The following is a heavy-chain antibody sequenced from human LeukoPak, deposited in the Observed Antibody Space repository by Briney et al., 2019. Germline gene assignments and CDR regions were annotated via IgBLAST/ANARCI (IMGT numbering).Heavy chain of an antibody. CDR3: ARDLKGGLAENWFDP. D-gene: IGHD6-13*01. V-gene: IGHV4-61*02. J-gene: IGHJ5*02. CDR1: GGSISSGSYY. CDR2: IYTSGST. Sequence: SETLSLTCTVSGGSISSGSYYWSWIRQPAGKGLEWIGRIYTSGSTNYNPSLKSRVTISVDTSKNQFSLKLSSVTAADTAVYYCARDLKGGLAENWFDPWGQGTLVTVSS.